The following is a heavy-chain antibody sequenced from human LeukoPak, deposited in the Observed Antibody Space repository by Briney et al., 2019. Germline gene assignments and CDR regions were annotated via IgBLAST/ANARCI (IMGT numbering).Heavy chain of an antibody. CDR1: GYSFTSYW. CDR2: IYPGDSDT. CDR3: ARLRPQDAFDI. Sequence: GESLKISCKGSGYSFTSYWIGWVRQMPGKGLEGMGIIYPGDSDTRYSPSFQGQVTISAGKSISTAYLQWSSLKASDTAMYHCARLRPQDAFDIWGQGTMVTVSS. V-gene: IGHV5-51*01. J-gene: IGHJ3*02.